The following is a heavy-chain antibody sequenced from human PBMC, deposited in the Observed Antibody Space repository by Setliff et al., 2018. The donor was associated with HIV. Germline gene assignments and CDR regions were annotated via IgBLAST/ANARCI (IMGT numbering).Heavy chain of an antibody. V-gene: IGHV1-46*01. CDR1: GYTFTSYY. CDR2: INPSGGST. Sequence: GASVKVSCKASGYTFTSYYIHWVRQAPGQGLEWMGIINPSGGSTNYAQKFQDRVSMTRDTSTTTVYMELYSLRSEDTAVYHCARSDISGTGYFDPWGQGTLVTVSS. D-gene: IGHD1-20*01. CDR3: ARSDISGTGYFDP. J-gene: IGHJ4*02.